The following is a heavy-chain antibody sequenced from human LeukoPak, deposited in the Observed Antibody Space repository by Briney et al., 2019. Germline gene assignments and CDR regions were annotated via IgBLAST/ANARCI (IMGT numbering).Heavy chain of an antibody. D-gene: IGHD1-7*01. J-gene: IGHJ4*02. CDR1: GGSISSYY. V-gene: IGHV4-59*08. Sequence: SETLSLTCTVSGGSISSYYWSWIRQPPGKGLEWIGYIYYSGSTNYNPSLKSRVTISVDTSKNQFSLKLSSVTAADTAVYYCARHTSGTMYSYWGQGSLVTVSS. CDR3: ARHTSGTMYSY. CDR2: IYYSGST.